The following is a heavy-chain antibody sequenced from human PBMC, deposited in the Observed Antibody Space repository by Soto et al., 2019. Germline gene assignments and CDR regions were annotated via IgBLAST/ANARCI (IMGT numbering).Heavy chain of an antibody. J-gene: IGHJ4*02. CDR3: ARDPAADIVATGDLFDY. CDR1: GFTFSSYW. Sequence: GGSLRLSCAASGFTFSSYWMHWVRQAPGKGLVWVSRINSDGSSTSYADSVKGRFTISRDNAKNTLYLQMNSLRAEDTAVYYCARDPAADIVATGDLFDYWGQGTLVTVSS. CDR2: INSDGSST. D-gene: IGHD5-12*01. V-gene: IGHV3-74*01.